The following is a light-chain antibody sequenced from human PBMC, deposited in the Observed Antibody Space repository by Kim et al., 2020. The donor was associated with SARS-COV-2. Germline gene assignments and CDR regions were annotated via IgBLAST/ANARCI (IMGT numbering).Light chain of an antibody. J-gene: IGKJ5*01. CDR1: QSIYSY. V-gene: IGKV1-5*03. Sequence: ASVGDRVTSTCRASQSIYSYLAWYQQKPGNVPKILIYKASTLESGVPSRFSGSESGTEFTLTISSLQLDDFATYYCQQFYTYPITFGQGTRLEIK. CDR3: QQFYTYPIT. CDR2: KAS.